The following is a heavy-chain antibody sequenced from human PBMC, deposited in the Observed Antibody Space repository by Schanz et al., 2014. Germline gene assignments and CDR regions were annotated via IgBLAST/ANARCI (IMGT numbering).Heavy chain of an antibody. CDR2: LNFDETYT. Sequence: EVQLVESGGELIQPGGSLRLSCEASGFTFSRYWMHWVRQAPGKGLEWVSRLNFDETYTSYADSVKGRFTISRDNAKNTVYLQMTSLRVEDTAVYYCARRITGTHHNPYYHGMDVWGQGTTVTVSS. CDR3: ARRITGTHHNPYYHGMDV. V-gene: IGHV3-74*01. J-gene: IGHJ6*02. CDR1: GFTFSRYW. D-gene: IGHD1-20*01.